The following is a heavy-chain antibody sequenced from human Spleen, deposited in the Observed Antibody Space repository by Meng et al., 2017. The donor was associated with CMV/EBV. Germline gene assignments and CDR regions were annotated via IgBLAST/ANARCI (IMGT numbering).Heavy chain of an antibody. CDR1: GFTFSDFD. D-gene: IGHD4-11*01. Sequence: CASSGFTFSDFDMSWIRQAPGKGPEWLSYITDNSHTIYYADSVKGRFTISRDNAKSSLYLQMNSLRAEDTAVYYCARPDSTVHYFDSWGQGTLVTVSS. V-gene: IGHV3-11*01. CDR3: ARPDSTVHYFDS. CDR2: ITDNSHTI. J-gene: IGHJ4*02.